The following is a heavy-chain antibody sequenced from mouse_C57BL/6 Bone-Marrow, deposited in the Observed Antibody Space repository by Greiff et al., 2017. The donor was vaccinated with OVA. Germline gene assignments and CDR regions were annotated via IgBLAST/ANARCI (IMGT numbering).Heavy chain of an antibody. D-gene: IGHD3-2*02. CDR3: AIPDSSGPFAY. J-gene: IGHJ3*01. CDR1: GYTFTSYW. CDR2: IHPSDSDT. Sequence: QVQLQQPGAELVKPGASVKVSCKASGYTFTSYWMHWVKQRPGQGLEWIGRIHPSDSDTNYNQKFKGKATLTVDKASSTAYMQLTSLTSEDSAVCYVAIPDSSGPFAYWGQGTLVTVSA. V-gene: IGHV1-74*01.